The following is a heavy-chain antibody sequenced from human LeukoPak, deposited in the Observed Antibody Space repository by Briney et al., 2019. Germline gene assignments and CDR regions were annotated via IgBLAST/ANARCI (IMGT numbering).Heavy chain of an antibody. D-gene: IGHD2-15*01. Sequence: ASVKVSCKVSGYILTELSMHWVRQAPGKGLEWMGGFDPEDGETIYAQKFQGRVTMPEDTSTDTAYMELSSLRSEDTAVYYCATAYGYCSGGSCYDFSYWGQGTLVTVSS. J-gene: IGHJ4*02. V-gene: IGHV1-24*01. CDR1: GYILTELS. CDR2: FDPEDGET. CDR3: ATAYGYCSGGSCYDFSY.